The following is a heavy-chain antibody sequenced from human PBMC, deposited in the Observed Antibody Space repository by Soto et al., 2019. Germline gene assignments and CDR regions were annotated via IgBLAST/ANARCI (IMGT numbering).Heavy chain of an antibody. D-gene: IGHD2-8*01. CDR2: IYYSGNT. J-gene: IGHJ4*02. CDR1: GGSISSGSYH. V-gene: IGHV4-30-4*01. Sequence: PSETLSLTCTVSGGSISSGSYHWSWIRQQPGKGLEWIGYIYYSGNTYHSPSLKSRVSMSIDTSKNQFSLRLRSVTAADTAVYYCARSHYTYGLLIDYWGPGTLVTVSS. CDR3: ARSHYTYGLLIDY.